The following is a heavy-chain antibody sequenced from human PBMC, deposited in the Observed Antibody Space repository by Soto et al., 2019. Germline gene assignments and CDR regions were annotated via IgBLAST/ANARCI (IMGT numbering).Heavy chain of an antibody. J-gene: IGHJ4*02. V-gene: IGHV3-33*01. CDR2: IWYDGSNK. CDR3: ARDPGSYGGTAFDY. CDR1: GFTFSSYG. Sequence: QVQLVESGGGVVQPGRSLRLSCAASGFTFSSYGMHWVRQAPGKGLEWVAVIWYDGSNKYYADSVKGRFTISRDNSKNTLYLQMNSLRAEDTAVYYCARDPGSYGGTAFDYWGQGTLVTVSS. D-gene: IGHD1-26*01.